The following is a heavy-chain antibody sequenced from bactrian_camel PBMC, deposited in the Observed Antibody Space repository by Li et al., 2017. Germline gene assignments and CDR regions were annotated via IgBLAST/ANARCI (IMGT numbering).Heavy chain of an antibody. Sequence: LVESGGGSVQAGGSLRLSCTASGFTFDESDMGWFRQAPGNECELVSTTSSDGNTRYADSVKGRFTISKDNAKNTLSLEMNGLKPEDTALYYCAADGGEPVSVCTVVGGEVPYAYWGQGTQVTVS. J-gene: IGHJ4*01. D-gene: IGHD6*01. CDR2: TSSDGNT. CDR1: GFTFDESD. V-gene: IGHV3S63*01. CDR3: AADGGEPVSVCTVVGGEVPYAY.